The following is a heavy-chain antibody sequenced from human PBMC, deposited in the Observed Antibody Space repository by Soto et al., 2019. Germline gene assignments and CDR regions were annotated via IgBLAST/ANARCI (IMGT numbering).Heavy chain of an antibody. V-gene: IGHV1-69*02. CDR3: ARADYYYYYMDV. Sequence: QVQLVQSGAEVKKPGSSVKVSCKASGGTFSSYTISWVRQAPGQGLEWMGRIIPILGIANYAQKFQGRVTITADKSTSTAYMDLSSLRSEDTAEYYCARADYYYYYMDVWGKGTTVTVSS. CDR1: GGTFSSYT. J-gene: IGHJ6*03. CDR2: IIPILGIA.